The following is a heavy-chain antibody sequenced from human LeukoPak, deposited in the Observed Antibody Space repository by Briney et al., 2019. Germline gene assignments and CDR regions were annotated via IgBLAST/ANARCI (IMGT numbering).Heavy chain of an antibody. CDR1: GFTFSSYA. CDR3: ARAPITSPFYFDY. CDR2: INWSGGST. V-gene: IGHV3-20*04. D-gene: IGHD2-2*01. Sequence: GGSLRLSCAASGFTFSSYAMSWVRQAPGKGLEWVSGINWSGGSTGYADPLRGRFTISRDNAKNSLHLQMDSLRAEDTALYYCARAPITSPFYFDYWGQGTLVTVSS. J-gene: IGHJ4*02.